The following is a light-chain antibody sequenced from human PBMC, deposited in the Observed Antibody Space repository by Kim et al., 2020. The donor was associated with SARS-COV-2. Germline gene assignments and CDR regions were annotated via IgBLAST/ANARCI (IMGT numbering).Light chain of an antibody. J-gene: IGLJ1*01. Sequence: GQRITMYCAGSSPNIESNCVYWYQQLPGTAPKRLSYRNNQRPSGVPDRFSGSKSGTSASLAISGLRSEDEADYYCAAWDDSLSGYVFGTGTKVTVL. CDR2: RNN. CDR3: AAWDDSLSGYV. CDR1: SPNIESNC. V-gene: IGLV1-47*01.